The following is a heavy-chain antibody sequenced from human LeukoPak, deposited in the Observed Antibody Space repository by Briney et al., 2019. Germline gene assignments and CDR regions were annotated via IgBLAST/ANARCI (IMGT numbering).Heavy chain of an antibody. J-gene: IGHJ4*02. V-gene: IGHV3-21*01. CDR1: GFTFSNFA. Sequence: PGGSLRLSCAASGFTFSNFAMTWVRQAPGKGLEWVSSIVGSSSTYYADSLKGRFTISRDNAKNSLYLQMNSLRAEDTAVYYCARDRVGTSLAGSDYWGQGTLVTVSS. CDR3: ARDRVGTSLAGSDY. CDR2: IVGSSST. D-gene: IGHD2-2*01.